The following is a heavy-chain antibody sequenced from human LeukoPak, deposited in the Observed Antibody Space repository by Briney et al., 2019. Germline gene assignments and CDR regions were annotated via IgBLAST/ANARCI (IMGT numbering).Heavy chain of an antibody. CDR3: ARGTLWFGESPFDY. Sequence: GGSLRLSCAASGFTFSSYAMHWVRQAPGKGLEWVAVISYDGSNKYYADSVKGRFTISRDNSKNTLYLQMNSLRVEDTAAYYCARGTLWFGESPFDYWGQGTPGTVSS. CDR1: GFTFSSYA. D-gene: IGHD3-10*01. J-gene: IGHJ4*02. V-gene: IGHV3-30-3*01. CDR2: ISYDGSNK.